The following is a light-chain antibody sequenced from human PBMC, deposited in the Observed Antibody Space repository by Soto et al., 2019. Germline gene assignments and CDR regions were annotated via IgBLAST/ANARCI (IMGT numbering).Light chain of an antibody. CDR3: QQRNVWPPIT. J-gene: IGKJ5*01. Sequence: VVLPQSPATLSFSPGERATLSCRASQSIRTSLAWYQQKPGQAPRLVIFDASNRANGVPARFGGSGSGTDLTLTINSLEPEDFAVYYCQQRNVWPPITFGQGTRLEIK. V-gene: IGKV3-11*01. CDR2: DAS. CDR1: QSIRTS.